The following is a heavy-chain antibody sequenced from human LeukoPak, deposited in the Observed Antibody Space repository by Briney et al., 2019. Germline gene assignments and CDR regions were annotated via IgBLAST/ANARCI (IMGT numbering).Heavy chain of an antibody. CDR2: INHSGST. CDR3: ARGIAAAGHFDY. J-gene: IGHJ4*02. V-gene: IGHV4-34*01. Sequence: SETLSLTCAVYGGSFSGYYWSWIRQPPGKGLEWIGEINHSGSTNYNPSLKSRVTISVDTSKNQFSLKLSSVTAADTAVYYCARGIAAAGHFDYWGQGTLVTVSS. D-gene: IGHD6-13*01. CDR1: GGSFSGYY.